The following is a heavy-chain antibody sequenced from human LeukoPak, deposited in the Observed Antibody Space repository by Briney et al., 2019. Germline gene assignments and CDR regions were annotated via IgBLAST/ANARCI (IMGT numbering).Heavy chain of an antibody. CDR1: CFTFSNAW. Sequence: PGGSLRLSCATSCFTFSNAWMNWVRQAPGKGLEWVGRIRSNSDGGTIDYAAPVKGRFTLSRDDSKTTLYLQMNSLQTEDTAVYYCATDFYDSTWGQGTLVTVSS. CDR3: ATDFYDST. V-gene: IGHV3-15*07. CDR2: IRSNSDGGTI. J-gene: IGHJ5*02. D-gene: IGHD3-22*01.